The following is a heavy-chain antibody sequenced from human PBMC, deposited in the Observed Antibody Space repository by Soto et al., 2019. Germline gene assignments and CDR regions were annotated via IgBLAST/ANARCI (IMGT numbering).Heavy chain of an antibody. D-gene: IGHD4-17*01. Sequence: QLQLQESGPGLVKPSETLSLTCTVSGGSISSSSYYWGWIRQPPGKGLEWIGSIYYSGSTYYNPSLKSRVTISVDTSKNQFSLKLSSVTAADTAVYYCARPDYGDGLFDYWGQGTLVTVSS. V-gene: IGHV4-39*01. CDR2: IYYSGST. CDR3: ARPDYGDGLFDY. J-gene: IGHJ4*02. CDR1: GGSISSSSYY.